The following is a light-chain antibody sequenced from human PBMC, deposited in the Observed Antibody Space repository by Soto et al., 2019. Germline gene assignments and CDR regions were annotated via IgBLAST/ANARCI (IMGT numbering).Light chain of an antibody. Sequence: QPVLTQSSSASASLGSSVKLTCTLSSGHSSYIIAWHQQQPGKDPRYLMKLEGSGTYNKGSGVPDRFSGSTSGADRYLTISILQFEDDAEYYCEPWNSNPRVFGGGTKLTVL. V-gene: IGLV4-60*02. CDR3: EPWNSNPRV. J-gene: IGLJ2*01. CDR2: LEGSGTY. CDR1: SGHSSYI.